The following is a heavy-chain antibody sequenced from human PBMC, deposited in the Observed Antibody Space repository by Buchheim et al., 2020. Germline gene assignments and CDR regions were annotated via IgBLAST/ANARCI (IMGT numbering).Heavy chain of an antibody. Sequence: VQMVESGGGVVQPGKSLRLSCAASGFIFSDFGLHWVRQAPGKGLEWVAVISYDSSHKYYADSVKGRFTISRANSKETLYLQVNSLRLEDTALYYCAKDSGSTSELDFWGQGTL. D-gene: IGHD1-26*01. V-gene: IGHV3-30*18. J-gene: IGHJ4*02. CDR1: GFIFSDFG. CDR2: ISYDSSHK. CDR3: AKDSGSTSELDF.